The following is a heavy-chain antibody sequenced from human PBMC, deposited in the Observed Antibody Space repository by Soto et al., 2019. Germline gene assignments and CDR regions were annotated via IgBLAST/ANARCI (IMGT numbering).Heavy chain of an antibody. J-gene: IGHJ3*01. CDR3: ASEMCYCGGGSCFRRAFAL. CDR2: TFNYAGRL. V-gene: IGHV3-21*01. CDR1: GFALSSYS. D-gene: IGHD2-21*01. Sequence: EVQLVESGGRLVKPGGSLRLSCAVSGFALSSYSIAWVRQAPGKGLEWVSFTFNYAGRLYYADSVKGRFAISRDDAKNAVYLQMNSLRAEDSAVYYWASEMCYCGGGSCFRRAFALWGQGTVVTVSS.